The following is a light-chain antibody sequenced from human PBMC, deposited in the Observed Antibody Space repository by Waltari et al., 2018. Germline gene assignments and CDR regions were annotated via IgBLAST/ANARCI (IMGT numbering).Light chain of an antibody. J-gene: IGKJ2*01. CDR3: LQRSNWPYT. Sequence: EIVLTQSPATLSLSPGERATLSCRASQTVRSFLAWYQQKPGQAPRLLIFDASSRAPGIPAKFRGSGSGTDFTLTVSNLEPEDFAVYYCLQRSNWPYTFGQGTRVEI. V-gene: IGKV3-11*01. CDR2: DAS. CDR1: QTVRSF.